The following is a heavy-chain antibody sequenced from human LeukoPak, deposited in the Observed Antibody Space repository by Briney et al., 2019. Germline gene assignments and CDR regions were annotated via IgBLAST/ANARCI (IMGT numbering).Heavy chain of an antibody. CDR3: ARGGYYYDSSGYYLDY. CDR2: ISSSGSTI. CDR1: GFTFSSYS. J-gene: IGHJ4*02. Sequence: GGSLRLSCAASGFTFSSYSMNWVRQAPGKGLEWVSYISSSGSTIYYADSVKGRFTISRDNAKDSLYLQMNSLRAEDTAVYYCARGGYYYDSSGYYLDYWGQGTLVTVSS. V-gene: IGHV3-48*04. D-gene: IGHD3-22*01.